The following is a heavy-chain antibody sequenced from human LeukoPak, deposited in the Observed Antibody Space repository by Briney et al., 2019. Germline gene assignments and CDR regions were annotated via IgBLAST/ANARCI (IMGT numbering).Heavy chain of an antibody. CDR2: IYSGGST. V-gene: IGHV3-53*01. Sequence: GGSLRLSCAASGFTFSSYAMSWVRQAPGKGLEWVSVIYSGGSTYYADSVKGRFTISRDNSKNTPYLQMNSLRAEDTAVYYCARDSYYYDSSGSPNPEYFQHWGQGTLVTVSS. J-gene: IGHJ1*01. CDR3: ARDSYYYDSSGSPNPEYFQH. CDR1: GFTFSSYA. D-gene: IGHD3-22*01.